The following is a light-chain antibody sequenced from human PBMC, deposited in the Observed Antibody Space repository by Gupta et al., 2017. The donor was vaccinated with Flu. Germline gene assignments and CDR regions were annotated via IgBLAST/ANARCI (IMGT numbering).Light chain of an antibody. J-gene: IGKJ1*01. CDR1: QSLVHSNGNTY. V-gene: IGKV2-30*02. Sequence: DVVMTQSPLSLPVTLGQPASISCRSSQSLVHSNGNTYLTWFQQRPGQSPRRLIYRVSNRDSGVPDRFSGSGSGTDFTLKSSRGEAEDVGVYYCMQGTHLQTFGQGTKVEIK. CDR3: MQGTHLQT. CDR2: RVS.